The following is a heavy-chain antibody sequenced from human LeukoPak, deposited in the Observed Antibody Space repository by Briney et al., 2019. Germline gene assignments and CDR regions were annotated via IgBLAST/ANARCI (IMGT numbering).Heavy chain of an antibody. CDR3: AREVQTGSSGYYYKRRRNWFDP. J-gene: IGHJ5*02. CDR2: IYYSGST. D-gene: IGHD3-22*01. V-gene: IGHV4-59*01. Sequence: PSETLSLTCTVSGGSISSYYWSWIRQPPGKGLEWIGYIYYSGSTNYNPSLKSRVTISVDTSKNQFSLKLSSVTAADTAVYYCAREVQTGSSGYYYKRRRNWFDPWGQGTLVTVSS. CDR1: GGSISSYY.